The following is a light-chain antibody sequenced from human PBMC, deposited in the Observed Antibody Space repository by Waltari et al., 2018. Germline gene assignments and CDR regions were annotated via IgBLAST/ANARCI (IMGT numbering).Light chain of an antibody. CDR1: LSVLYSSNDKDY. V-gene: IGKV4-1*01. CDR3: QQHYSTPPT. CDR2: WAS. Sequence: DIVMTQSPDSLAVSLGERATIDCKSSLSVLYSSNDKDYLAWYQQKPGQPPKLLIYWASTRESGVPDLFSGSGSGTDFTLTISRLQAEDVAVYYCQQHYSTPPTFGQGTKLEIK. J-gene: IGKJ2*01.